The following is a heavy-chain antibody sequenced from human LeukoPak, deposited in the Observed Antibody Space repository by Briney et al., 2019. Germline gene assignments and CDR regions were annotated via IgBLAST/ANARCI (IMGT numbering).Heavy chain of an antibody. CDR3: ARRADAFDI. CDR2: IYYSGST. CDR1: GGSISSYY. Sequence: SETLSLTCTVSGGSISSYYWSWIRQPPGKGLEWIGYIYYSGSTNYNPSLRSRVTISVDTSKNQFSLKLSSVTAADTAVYYCARRADAFDIWGQGTMVTVSS. J-gene: IGHJ3*02. V-gene: IGHV4-59*01.